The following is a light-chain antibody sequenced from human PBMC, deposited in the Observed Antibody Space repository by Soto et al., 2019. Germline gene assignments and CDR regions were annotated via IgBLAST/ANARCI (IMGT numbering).Light chain of an antibody. Sequence: DIQMTQSPSSLSASVGDRVTITCQASQDINKNLIWYQQKTGKPPKILIYDASDLETGVPSRFSGSGSGTGFTFTISSLQPEDFATYYCQQYESPPLTFGQGTRLEIK. CDR3: QQYESPPLT. J-gene: IGKJ5*01. V-gene: IGKV1-33*01. CDR1: QDINKN. CDR2: DAS.